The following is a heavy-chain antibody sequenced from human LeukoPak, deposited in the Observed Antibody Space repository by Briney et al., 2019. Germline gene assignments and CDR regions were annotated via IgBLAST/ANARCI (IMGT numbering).Heavy chain of an antibody. Sequence: SETLSLTCTVSGGSIDSSNYYWGWIRQPPGKGLEWIGNIYYSESTYFNPSLKSRVTISIDTSNSQFSLKLSSVTAADTAVYFCARVRLSDYDILSGYCGYFDFWGQGTLVTVSS. J-gene: IGHJ4*02. CDR2: IYYSEST. V-gene: IGHV4-39*07. CDR1: GGSIDSSNYY. CDR3: ARVRLSDYDILSGYCGYFDF. D-gene: IGHD3-9*01.